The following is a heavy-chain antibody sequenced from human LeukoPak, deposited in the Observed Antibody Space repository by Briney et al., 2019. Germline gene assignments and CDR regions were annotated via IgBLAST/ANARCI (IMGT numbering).Heavy chain of an antibody. CDR1: RISDY. J-gene: IGHJ4*02. CDR3: ASSTSTPGGFDF. Sequence: GGSLRLSCAASRISDYMIWVRQAPGTGLEGVSVIYTGDNTYYANSVKGRFTISRGNSQRMLYLQMNSLRAEDTSVYYCASSTSTPGGFDFWGQGTLVTVSS. D-gene: IGHD2-2*01. V-gene: IGHV3-66*01. CDR2: IYTGDNT.